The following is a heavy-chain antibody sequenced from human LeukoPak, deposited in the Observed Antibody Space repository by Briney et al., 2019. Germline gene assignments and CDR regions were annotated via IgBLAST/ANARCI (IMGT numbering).Heavy chain of an antibody. D-gene: IGHD3-9*01. CDR1: GYTFTSYG. Sequence: ASVKVSCKASGYTFTSYGISWVRQAPGQGLEWMGWISAYNGNTNYAQKLQGRVTMTTDTSTSTAYMELRSLRSDDTAVYYCARDFFDWLLLGNWFDPWGKGTTVTVSS. V-gene: IGHV1-18*04. CDR3: ARDFFDWLLLGNWFDP. J-gene: IGHJ6*04. CDR2: ISAYNGNT.